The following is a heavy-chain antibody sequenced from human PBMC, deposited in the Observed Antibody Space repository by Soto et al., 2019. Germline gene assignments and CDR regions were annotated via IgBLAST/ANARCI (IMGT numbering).Heavy chain of an antibody. J-gene: IGHJ5*02. V-gene: IGHV4-39*01. CDR3: ARHARGYSGSWYRRRWFDP. CDR1: GGSISSSSYY. Sequence: SETLSLTCTVSGGSISSSSYYWGWIRQPPGKGLEWIGSIYYSGSTYYNPSLKSRVTISVDTSKNQFSLKLSSVTAADTAVYYCARHARGYSGSWYRRRWFDPWGQGTLVTVSS. D-gene: IGHD6-13*01. CDR2: IYYSGST.